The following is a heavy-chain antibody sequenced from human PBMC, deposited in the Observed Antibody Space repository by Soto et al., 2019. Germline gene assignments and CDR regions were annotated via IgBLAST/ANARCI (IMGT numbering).Heavy chain of an antibody. CDR1: GHSISDHY. CDR3: ARAGVDIIREVVKYNMDV. J-gene: IGHJ6*03. V-gene: IGHV4-59*11. Sequence: PSETLSLTCDVSGHSISDHYWSWIRQSPGKGLEWLGYIYKRGRVNTNSSLQSRATISMDTSKNQLSLNLRSVTAADQAVYYCARAGVDIIREVVKYNMDVWGPGATVTVSS. CDR2: IYKRGRV. D-gene: IGHD3-10*01.